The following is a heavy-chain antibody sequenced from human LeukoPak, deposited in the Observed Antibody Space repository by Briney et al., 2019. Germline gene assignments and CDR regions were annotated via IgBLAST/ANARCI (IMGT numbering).Heavy chain of an antibody. CDR2: INPNSGGT. J-gene: IGHJ5*02. CDR1: GYTFTVYY. D-gene: IGHD4-17*01. CDR3: ARRRLRSNWFDP. Sequence: ASVKVSCTASGYTFTVYYMHWVRQAPGQGLEWMGWINPNSGGTNYAQKFQGRVTMTRDTSISTAYMELSRLRSDDTAVYYCARRRLRSNWFDPWGQGTLVTVSS. V-gene: IGHV1-2*02.